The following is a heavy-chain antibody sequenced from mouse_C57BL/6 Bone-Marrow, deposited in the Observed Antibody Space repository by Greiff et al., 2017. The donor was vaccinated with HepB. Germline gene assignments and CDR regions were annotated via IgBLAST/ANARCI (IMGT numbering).Heavy chain of an antibody. CDR2: INPSTGGT. CDR3: ARGGGNWYFDV. Sequence: VQLQQSGPELVKPGASVKISCKASGYSFTGYYMNWVKQSPEKSLEWIGEINPSTGGTTYNQKFKAKATLTVDKSSSTAYMQLKSLTSEDSAVYYCARGGGNWYFDVWGTRTTVTVSS. V-gene: IGHV1-42*01. J-gene: IGHJ1*03. CDR1: GYSFTGYY.